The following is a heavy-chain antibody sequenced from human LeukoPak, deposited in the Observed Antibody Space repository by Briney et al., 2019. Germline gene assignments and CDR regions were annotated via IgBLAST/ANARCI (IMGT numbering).Heavy chain of an antibody. CDR1: GGTFSSYA. V-gene: IGHV1-69*06. D-gene: IGHD6-13*01. J-gene: IGHJ4*02. Sequence: SVKVSCKASGGTFSSYAISWVRQAPGQGLEWMGGIIPIFGTANYAQKFQGRVTIIADKSTSTAYMELSSLRSEDTAVYYCAREGTHAAGIFDYWGQGTLVTVSS. CDR2: IIPIFGTA. CDR3: AREGTHAAGIFDY.